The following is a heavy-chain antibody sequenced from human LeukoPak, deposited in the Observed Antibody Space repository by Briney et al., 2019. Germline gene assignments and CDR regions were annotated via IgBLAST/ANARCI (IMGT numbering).Heavy chain of an antibody. CDR2: IVVGSGNT. CDR3: AAVGRGYCSGGSCYPIDY. J-gene: IGHJ4*02. CDR1: GFTFTSSA. Sequence: SVKVSCKASGFTFTSSAKQWVRQARGQRLEWIGWIVVGSGNTNYAQKFQERVTITRDMSTSTAYMELSSLRSEDTAVYYCAAVGRGYCSGGSCYPIDYWGQGTLVTVSS. D-gene: IGHD2-15*01. V-gene: IGHV1-58*02.